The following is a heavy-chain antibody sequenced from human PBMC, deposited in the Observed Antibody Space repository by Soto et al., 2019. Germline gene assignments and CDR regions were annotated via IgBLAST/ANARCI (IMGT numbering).Heavy chain of an antibody. V-gene: IGHV3-7*01. Sequence: PGGSLRLSCAASGFTFSSYWMSWVRQAPGKGLEWVANIKQDGSEKYYVDSVKGRFTISRDNAKNSLYLQMNSLRAGDTAVYYCAREEADSSADLIDPWGQGTLVTVSS. CDR1: GFTFSSYW. J-gene: IGHJ5*01. D-gene: IGHD6-19*01. CDR2: IKQDGSEK. CDR3: AREEADSSADLIDP.